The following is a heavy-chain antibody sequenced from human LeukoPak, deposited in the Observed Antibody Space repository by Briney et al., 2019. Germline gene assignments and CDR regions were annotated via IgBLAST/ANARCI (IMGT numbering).Heavy chain of an antibody. J-gene: IGHJ3*02. Sequence: PSETLSLTCTVSGGSISIYYWSWIRQPPGEGLEWIGYISNGGSTKYNPSLKSRVTISVDTSKNQLSLKLRSVTAADTAVYHCVRLQPNTGEWAFDIWGQGTMVSVSS. CDR3: VRLQPNTGEWAFDI. D-gene: IGHD1-1*01. CDR1: GGSISIYY. V-gene: IGHV4-59*01. CDR2: ISNGGST.